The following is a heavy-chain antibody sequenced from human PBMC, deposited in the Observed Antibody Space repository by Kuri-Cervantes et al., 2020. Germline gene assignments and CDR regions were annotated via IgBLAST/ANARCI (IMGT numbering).Heavy chain of an antibody. CDR1: GGSISSSSYY. J-gene: IGHJ4*02. V-gene: IGHV4-39*01. CDR3: ASLGGGRGDY. CDR2: IYYSGTT. D-gene: IGHD3-10*01. Sequence: GSLRLSCTVSGGSISSSSYYWAWIRQPPGMGLEWVGSIYYSGTTYYNPSLKSRLTISEDTSKNQFSLKLSSVTAADTAVYYCASLGGGRGDYWGQGTLVTVSS.